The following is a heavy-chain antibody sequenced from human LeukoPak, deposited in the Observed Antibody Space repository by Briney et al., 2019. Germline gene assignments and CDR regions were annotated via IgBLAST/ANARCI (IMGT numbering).Heavy chain of an antibody. J-gene: IGHJ4*02. D-gene: IGHD3-10*01. V-gene: IGHV3-23*01. CDR2: IGGSGGVT. CDR3: AKDHFGDHYFDY. Sequence: GGSLRLSCAASGFTSSSLAMTWVRQAPGKGLERVSTIGGSGGVTYYADSVKGRFTISRDNSRSALYLQMNSLRAEDTAIYYCAKDHFGDHYFDYWGQGTLVTVSS. CDR1: GFTSSSLA.